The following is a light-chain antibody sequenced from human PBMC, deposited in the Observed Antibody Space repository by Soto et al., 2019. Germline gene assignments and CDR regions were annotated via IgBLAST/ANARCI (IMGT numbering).Light chain of an antibody. CDR1: QDIKNW. CDR3: QQYNSSPLT. J-gene: IGKJ4*01. V-gene: IGKV1D-16*01. CDR2: SAF. Sequence: DTQMTQSPSSLSASVGDRVTMTCRASQDIKNWLAWYQQKPGKAPQSLIYSAFNLQSGVPSRFSGSVSGTDFTLAISSLQPEDFATYYCQQYNSSPLTFGGGTRVEIK.